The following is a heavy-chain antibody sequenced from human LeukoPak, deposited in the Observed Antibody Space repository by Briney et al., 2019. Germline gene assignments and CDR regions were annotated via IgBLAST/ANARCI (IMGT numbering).Heavy chain of an antibody. Sequence: ASETLSLTCTVSSGSISSYYCSWIRQPPGKGLEWIGYTYYSGTTKYNPSLKSRATISADTSKNQFSLKLTSVTAADTAIYYCARRNDFDIWGQGTMVTVSS. J-gene: IGHJ3*02. CDR2: TYYSGTT. V-gene: IGHV4-59*08. CDR1: SGSISSYY. CDR3: ARRNDFDI.